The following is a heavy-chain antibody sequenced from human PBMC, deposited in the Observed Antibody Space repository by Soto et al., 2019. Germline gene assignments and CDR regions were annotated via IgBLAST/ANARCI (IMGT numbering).Heavy chain of an antibody. V-gene: IGHV1-46*01. CDR2: INPSGGST. Sequence: EASVRVSCKASGYTFTSYYMHWVRQAPGQGLEWMGIINPSGGSTSYAQKFQGRVTMTRDTSTSTVYMELSSLRSEDTAVYYCARDGLVVVAATNYYYGMDVWGQGTTVTVSS. CDR1: GYTFTSYY. D-gene: IGHD2-15*01. CDR3: ARDGLVVVAATNYYYGMDV. J-gene: IGHJ6*02.